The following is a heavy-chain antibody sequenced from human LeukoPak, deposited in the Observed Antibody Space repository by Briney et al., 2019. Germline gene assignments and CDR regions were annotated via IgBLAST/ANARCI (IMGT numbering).Heavy chain of an antibody. J-gene: IGHJ4*02. CDR1: GYTFNSYA. Sequence: GASVKVSCKTSGYTFNSYAMHWVRQAPGQRLEWMGWINTDNGYRKYSQKFQGRVTFIRDTSASTAYMELSGLRSDDTAVYYCAREWELLNDYWGQGTLVTVSS. D-gene: IGHD1-26*01. CDR2: INTDNGYR. CDR3: AREWELLNDY. V-gene: IGHV1-3*04.